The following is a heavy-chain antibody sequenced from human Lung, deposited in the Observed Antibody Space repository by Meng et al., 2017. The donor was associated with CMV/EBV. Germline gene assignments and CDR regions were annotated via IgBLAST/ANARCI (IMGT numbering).Heavy chain of an antibody. CDR2: IRDKANSYMT. CDR1: GVTFNYYY. CDR3: AIDGGGYGSS. Sequence: GGSLRLSCAASGVTFNYYYIHWVRQAPGKGLEWVGRIRDKANSYMTEYAASVKGKFAISRDDSKNSVYLQMNSLQGEDTAVYFCAIDGGGYGSSWGQGTLVTVSS. V-gene: IGHV3-72*01. J-gene: IGHJ4*02. D-gene: IGHD6-13*01.